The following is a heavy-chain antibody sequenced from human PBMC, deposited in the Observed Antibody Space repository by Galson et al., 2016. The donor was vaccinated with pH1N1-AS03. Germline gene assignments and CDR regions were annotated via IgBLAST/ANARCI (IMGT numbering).Heavy chain of an antibody. CDR2: IKQGGSEK. CDR1: GFPFSGYW. D-gene: IGHD1-26*01. V-gene: IGHV3-7*01. Sequence: SLRLSCAASGFPFSGYWMTWVRQAPGKGLEWVASIKQGGSEKHYVDSVKGRFTISRDNAKNSVYLQMNSLRAEDTAVYYCARDAREAPVGASFDYWGQGTLVIVSS. J-gene: IGHJ4*02. CDR3: ARDAREAPVGASFDY.